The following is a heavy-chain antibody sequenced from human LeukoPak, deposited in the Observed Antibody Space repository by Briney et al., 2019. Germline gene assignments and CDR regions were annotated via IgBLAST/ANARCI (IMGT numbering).Heavy chain of an antibody. D-gene: IGHD6-19*01. CDR2: ISSSSSYI. CDR1: GFTFSSYS. J-gene: IGHJ6*03. CDR3: ARGIAVAGRYYMDV. V-gene: IGHV3-21*01. Sequence: GGSLRLSCAASGFTFSSYSMNWVRQAPGKGPEWVSSISSSSSYIYYADSVKGRFTISRDNAKNSLYLQMNSLRAEDTAVYYCARGIAVAGRYYMDVWGKGTTVTVSS.